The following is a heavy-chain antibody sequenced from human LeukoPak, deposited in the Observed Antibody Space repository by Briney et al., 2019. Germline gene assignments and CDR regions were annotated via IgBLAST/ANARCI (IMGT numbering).Heavy chain of an antibody. V-gene: IGHV4-34*01. D-gene: IGHD3-22*01. CDR2: INHSGST. J-gene: IGHJ4*02. CDR1: GGSFSGYY. Sequence: TSETLSLTCAVYGGSFSGYYWSWIRQPPGKGLEWIGEINHSGSTNYNPSLKSRVTISVDTSKNQFSLKLSSVTGADTAVYYCARAKRSSGSIRYFDYWGQGTLVTVSS. CDR3: ARAKRSSGSIRYFDY.